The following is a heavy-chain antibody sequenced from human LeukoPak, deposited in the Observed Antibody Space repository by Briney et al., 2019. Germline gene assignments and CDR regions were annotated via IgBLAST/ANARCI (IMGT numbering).Heavy chain of an antibody. CDR3: ATTGYGGTYDAFDI. Sequence: ASVKVSCKXSRYTLTGYYFHWVRQAPGQGLEWMGWINPNSGGTNYAQKFQGRVTMTRDTSISTIYMELGRLRFDDTAVFYCATTGYGGTYDAFDIWGQGTMVTVSS. CDR2: INPNSGGT. CDR1: RYTLTGYY. V-gene: IGHV1-2*02. D-gene: IGHD4-23*01. J-gene: IGHJ3*02.